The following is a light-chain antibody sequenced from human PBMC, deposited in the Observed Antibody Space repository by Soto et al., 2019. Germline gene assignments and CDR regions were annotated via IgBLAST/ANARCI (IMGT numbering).Light chain of an antibody. CDR3: LQTKQLPLT. CDR2: EVS. CDR1: QSLLHSDGKTY. J-gene: IGKJ1*01. Sequence: EIVLTQTPLSLSVTPGQSASISCKSSQSLLHSDGKTYLYWYLQRPGQPPQLLMYEVSNRFSGVPERFSGSGSGTDFTLEIRRVEAEDVGLYSCLQTKQLPLTFGHGTKVEVK. V-gene: IGKV2D-29*01.